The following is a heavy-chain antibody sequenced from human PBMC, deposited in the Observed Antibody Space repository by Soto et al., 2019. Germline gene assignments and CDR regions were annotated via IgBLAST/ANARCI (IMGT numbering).Heavy chain of an antibody. D-gene: IGHD3-16*01. CDR2: ISNDGSSE. J-gene: IGHJ4*02. V-gene: IGHV3-30*18. Sequence: QVQLVESGGSVVQPGRSLRLSCAASGFTFNKYGMHWVRQAPGKGLEWVAAISNDGSSEYYADSVLGRFTISRDNPKNTLYLQMNSLKSEDTAVYSCANQERGSYVAYWGQGTLVTVSS. CDR1: GFTFNKYG. CDR3: ANQERGSYVAY.